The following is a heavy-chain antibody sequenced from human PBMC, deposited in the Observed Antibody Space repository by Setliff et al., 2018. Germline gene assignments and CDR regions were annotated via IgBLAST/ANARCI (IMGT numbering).Heavy chain of an antibody. CDR2: VRSNSVGGTT. D-gene: IGHD3-9*01. CDR1: GFTFSDAW. J-gene: IGHJ4*02. CDR3: TTERSGYYDILTGYISPLDY. Sequence: PGGSLRLSCKASGFTFSDAWMSWVRQAPGKGLEWVARVRSNSVGGTTEYGAPVKGGFTISRDDSKNTLYLQMNSLKTEDTAVYYCTTERSGYYDILTGYISPLDYWGQGTLVTVSS. V-gene: IGHV3-15*01.